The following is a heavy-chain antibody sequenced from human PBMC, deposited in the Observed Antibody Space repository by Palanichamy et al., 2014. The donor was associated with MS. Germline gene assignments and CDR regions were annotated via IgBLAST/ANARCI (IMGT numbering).Heavy chain of an antibody. CDR1: GFTFSSYS. J-gene: IGHJ4*02. Sequence: EVQLVESGGGLVQPGGSLRLSCAASGFTFSSYSMNWVRQAPGKGLEWVSHISSSSSPIYYADSVKGRFTISRDNAKNSLYLQMNSLRAEDTAVYYCARGYGWKYYFDYWGQGTLVTVSS. CDR3: ARGYGWKYYFDY. CDR2: ISSSSSPI. D-gene: IGHD1-20*01. V-gene: IGHV3-48*01.